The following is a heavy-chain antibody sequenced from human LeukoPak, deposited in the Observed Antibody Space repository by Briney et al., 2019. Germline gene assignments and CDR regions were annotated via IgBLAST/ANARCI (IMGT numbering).Heavy chain of an antibody. CDR2: LSPYSGNT. V-gene: IGHV1-18*01. J-gene: IGHJ3*01. D-gene: IGHD1-26*01. CDR3: TRLGSYSPPSTGGNGFDV. Sequence: GASVKVSCKTSGYTFTSYGLSWVRQAPGQGLEWVGWLSPYSGNTNYAQKVQGRVTMTSDTSTSTAYMELRSLRSDDTAMYFCTRLGSYSPPSTGGNGFDVWGQGTLVTVSS. CDR1: GYTFTSYG.